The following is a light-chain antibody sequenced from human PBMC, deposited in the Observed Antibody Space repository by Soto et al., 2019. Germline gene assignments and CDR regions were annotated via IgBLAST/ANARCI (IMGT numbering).Light chain of an antibody. CDR3: QQHGPSPIT. CDR1: QAVTSKF. V-gene: IGKV3-20*01. J-gene: IGKJ5*01. Sequence: IVLTQSPATLSLSPWERATLSCKASQAVTSKFLAWYQQKPGQTPRLLVYGASSRATSIPDRFSGSGSGTDFTLTISRLEPEDFAVYYCQQHGPSPITFGQGTRLEN. CDR2: GAS.